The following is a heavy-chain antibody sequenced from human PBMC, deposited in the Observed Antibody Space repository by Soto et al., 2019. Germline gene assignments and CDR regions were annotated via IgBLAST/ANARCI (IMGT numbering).Heavy chain of an antibody. CDR2: IYTSGST. CDR1: GGSISSYY. V-gene: IGHV4-4*07. Sequence: QLLESGPGLVKPSETLSLTCTVSGGSISSYYWSWIRQPAGKGLEWIGRIYTSGSTNYNPSLKSRVTMSVDTSKNQFSLKLSSVTAADTAVYYCARVSKNYCSGGSCYYYYGMDVWGQGTTVTVSS. CDR3: ARVSKNYCSGGSCYYYYGMDV. J-gene: IGHJ6*02. D-gene: IGHD2-15*01.